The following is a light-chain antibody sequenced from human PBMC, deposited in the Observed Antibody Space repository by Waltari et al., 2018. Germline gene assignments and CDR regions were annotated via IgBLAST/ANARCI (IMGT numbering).Light chain of an antibody. J-gene: IGLJ1*01. CDR2: SDS. V-gene: IGLV3-21*01. CDR3: QVWEISRDHYV. Sequence: SYVLPQPPSVSVAPGESARITCGGNNIGTKSVHWYQQKPGQATVLVIYSDSDRPSGIPERFSGANSGNTATLTISRVEAGDEADYYCQVWEISRDHYVFGSGTEVTVL. CDR1: NIGTKS.